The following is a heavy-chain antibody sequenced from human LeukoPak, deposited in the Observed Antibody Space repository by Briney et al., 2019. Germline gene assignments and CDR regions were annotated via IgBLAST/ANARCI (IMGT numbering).Heavy chain of an antibody. V-gene: IGHV3-30*02. CDR1: GFTFSSYG. J-gene: IGHJ5*02. Sequence: GGSLRLSCAASGFTFSSYGMHWVRQAPGKGLEWVAFIRYDGSNKYYADSVKGRFTISRDNSKNTLYLQMNSLRAEDTAVYYCARGASNYGSFWFDPWGQGTLVTVSS. D-gene: IGHD4-11*01. CDR2: IRYDGSNK. CDR3: ARGASNYGSFWFDP.